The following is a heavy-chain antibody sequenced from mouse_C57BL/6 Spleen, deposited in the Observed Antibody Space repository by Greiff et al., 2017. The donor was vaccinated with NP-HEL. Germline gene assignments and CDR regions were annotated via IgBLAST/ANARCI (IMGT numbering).Heavy chain of an antibody. CDR1: GFTFTDYY. CDR3: ARYLYSPFCDY. V-gene: IGHV7-3*01. Sequence: EVHLVESGGGLVQPGGSLSLSCAASGFTFTDYYMSWVRQPPGKALEWLGFIRNKANGYTTEYSASVKGRFTISRDNSQSILYLQMNALIAEDSATYYCARYLYSPFCDYWGQGTTLTVSS. CDR2: IRNKANGYTT. D-gene: IGHD2-12*01. J-gene: IGHJ2*01.